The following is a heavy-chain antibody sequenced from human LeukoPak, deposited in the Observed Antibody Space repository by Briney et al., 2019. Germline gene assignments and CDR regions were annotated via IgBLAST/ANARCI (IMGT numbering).Heavy chain of an antibody. CDR2: IYSGGST. Sequence: GGSLRLSCAASGFTVSSNYMSWVRQAPGKGLEWVSVIYSGGSTYYADSVKGRFTISRDNSKNTLYLQMNSLRAEDTVVYYCARDGQDYYYYGMDVWGQGTTVTVSS. CDR3: ARDGQDYYYYGMDV. J-gene: IGHJ6*02. V-gene: IGHV3-53*01. CDR1: GFTVSSNY.